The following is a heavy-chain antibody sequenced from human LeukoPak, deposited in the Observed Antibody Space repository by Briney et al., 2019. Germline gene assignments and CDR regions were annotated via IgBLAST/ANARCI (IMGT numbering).Heavy chain of an antibody. CDR3: ARDRMGYFDY. D-gene: IGHD2-15*01. CDR2: IIPIFGTA. Sequence: SVKVSCKASGGTFSSYAISWVRQAPGQGLEWMGRIIPIFGTANHAQKFQGRVTITADKSTSTAYMELSSLRSEDTAMYYCARDRMGYFDYWGQGTLVTVSS. CDR1: GGTFSSYA. V-gene: IGHV1-69*06. J-gene: IGHJ4*02.